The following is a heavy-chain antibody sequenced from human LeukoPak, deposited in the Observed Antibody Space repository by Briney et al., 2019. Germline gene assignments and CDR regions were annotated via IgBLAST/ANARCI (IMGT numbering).Heavy chain of an antibody. Sequence: GGSLRLSCAASGFVFTTYYMGWVRQAPGKGLEWVGRTRNKANSYTTEYAASVKGRFTISRDDSKNSLYLQMNSLRAEDTAVYYCASTLGYCSGGSCPTFYYYYYMDVWGKGTTVTISS. CDR1: GFVFTTYY. J-gene: IGHJ6*03. CDR3: ASTLGYCSGGSCPTFYYYYYMDV. V-gene: IGHV3-72*01. CDR2: TRNKANSYTT. D-gene: IGHD2-15*01.